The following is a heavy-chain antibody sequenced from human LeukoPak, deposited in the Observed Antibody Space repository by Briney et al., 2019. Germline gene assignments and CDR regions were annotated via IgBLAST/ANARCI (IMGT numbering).Heavy chain of an antibody. D-gene: IGHD6-6*01. J-gene: IGHJ4*02. Sequence: SETLSLTCTVSGGSISSSSYCWGWIRQPPGKGLEWIGSIYYSGSTYYNPSLKSRVTISVDTSKNQFSLKLSSVTAADTAAYYCARDDSSSSLSGFDYWGQGTLVTVSS. CDR2: IYYSGST. CDR3: ARDDSSSSLSGFDY. CDR1: GGSISSSSYC. V-gene: IGHV4-39*07.